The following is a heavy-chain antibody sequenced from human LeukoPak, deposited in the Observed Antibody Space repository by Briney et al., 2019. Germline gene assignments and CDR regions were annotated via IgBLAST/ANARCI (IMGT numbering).Heavy chain of an antibody. CDR2: VNWEGDTT. Sequence: GGSLRLSCGASGFTFNTYSMHWVRQAPGKGLEWVSLVNWEGDTTYYADSVRGRFTISRDNSKNVLYLQMNSLRVEDTAMYYCAKEMATIYVYHWGQGTLVSVSS. CDR1: GFTFNTYS. D-gene: IGHD5-12*01. V-gene: IGHV3-43*01. J-gene: IGHJ1*01. CDR3: AKEMATIYVYH.